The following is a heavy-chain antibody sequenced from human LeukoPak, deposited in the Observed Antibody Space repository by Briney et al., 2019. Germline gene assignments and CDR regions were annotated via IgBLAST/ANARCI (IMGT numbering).Heavy chain of an antibody. V-gene: IGHV4-34*01. J-gene: IGHJ3*02. CDR3: ARYCSSTSCPGGAFDI. CDR1: GGSISSYY. CDR2: INHSGST. Sequence: PSETLSLTCTVSGGSISSYYWSWIRQPPGKGLERIGEINHSGSTNYNPSLKSRVTISVDTSKNQFSLKLSSVTAADTAVYYCARYCSSTSCPGGAFDIWGQGTMVTVSS. D-gene: IGHD2-2*01.